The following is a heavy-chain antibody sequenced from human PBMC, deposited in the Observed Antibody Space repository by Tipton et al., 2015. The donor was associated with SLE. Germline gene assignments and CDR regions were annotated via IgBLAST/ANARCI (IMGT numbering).Heavy chain of an antibody. V-gene: IGHV3-23*01. Sequence: SLRLSCAVSGFTFSSYSMTWVRQGPGKGLEWVSVISGSGGNTHYADSGRGRFTISRDNSKNTLYLQLNSLRVEDTAVYYCAKDGNSGYRPNYFEFWGQGTLVTVAS. D-gene: IGHD3-22*01. CDR3: AKDGNSGYRPNYFEF. CDR1: GFTFSSYS. CDR2: ISGSGGNT. J-gene: IGHJ4*02.